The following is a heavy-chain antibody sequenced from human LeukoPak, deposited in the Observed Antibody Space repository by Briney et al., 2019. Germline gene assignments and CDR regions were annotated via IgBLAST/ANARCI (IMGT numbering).Heavy chain of an antibody. V-gene: IGHV3-74*01. CDR3: ARDRGHRQKTIFGVRRPGGWFDP. D-gene: IGHD3-3*01. J-gene: IGHJ5*02. Sequence: PGGSLRLSCAASAFTFNTYWMHWVRQVPGRGLEWVSRINGDESSTNYADSVKGRFTISRDNAKDTLYLHMNSLRAEDTAVYYCARDRGHRQKTIFGVRRPGGWFDPWGQGTLVTVSS. CDR1: AFTFNTYW. CDR2: INGDESST.